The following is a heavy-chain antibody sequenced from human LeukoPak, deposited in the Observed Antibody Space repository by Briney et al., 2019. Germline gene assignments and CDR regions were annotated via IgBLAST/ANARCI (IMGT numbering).Heavy chain of an antibody. J-gene: IGHJ4*02. CDR2: ISSTSSYI. V-gene: IGHV3-11*06. Sequence: GGSLRLSCTASGFTFSDYYMSWIRQAPGKGLEWVSYISSTSSYIDYADSVKGRFTISRDNAKKSLYRRMDSLRAEDTAVYYCARDLEYSSGWYEADFCDYWGQGTLVTVSS. D-gene: IGHD6-19*01. CDR3: ARDLEYSSGWYEADFCDY. CDR1: GFTFSDYY.